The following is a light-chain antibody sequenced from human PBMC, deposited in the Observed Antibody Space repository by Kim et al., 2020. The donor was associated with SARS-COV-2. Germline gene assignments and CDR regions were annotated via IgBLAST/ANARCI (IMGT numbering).Light chain of an antibody. CDR2: GKN. Sequence: AVGQKIRITCQGDSLRNYYASWYQQKPGQAPVLVIYGKNNRPSGIPDRFSGSISGTPASLTITGTQAEDEADYYCSSRDISGNHYLFGPGTKVTVL. CDR1: SLRNYY. V-gene: IGLV3-19*01. J-gene: IGLJ1*01. CDR3: SSRDISGNHYL.